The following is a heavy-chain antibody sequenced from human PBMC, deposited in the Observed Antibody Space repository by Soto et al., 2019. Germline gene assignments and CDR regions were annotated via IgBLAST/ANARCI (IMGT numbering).Heavy chain of an antibody. V-gene: IGHV1-18*01. CDR1: GYTFTSYG. D-gene: IGHD3-10*01. Sequence: ASVKVSCKASGYTFTSYGISWVRQAPGQGLDWMGWISAYNGNTNYAQKLQGRVTMTTDTSTSTAYMELRSLRSDDTAVYYCATLYGSGSPTFYYYYGMDVWGQGTTVTVSS. CDR2: ISAYNGNT. CDR3: ATLYGSGSPTFYYYYGMDV. J-gene: IGHJ6*02.